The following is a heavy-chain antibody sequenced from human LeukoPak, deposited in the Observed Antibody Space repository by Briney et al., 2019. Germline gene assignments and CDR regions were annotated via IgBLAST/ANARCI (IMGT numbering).Heavy chain of an antibody. CDR2: INRSGST. CDR1: GGSFSGYY. V-gene: IGHV4-34*01. CDR3: ARRPFRWLQLTRMYYFDY. J-gene: IGHJ4*02. D-gene: IGHD5-24*01. Sequence: SETLSLTCAVYGGSFSGYYWSWIRQPPGKGLEWIGEINRSGSTNYNPSLKSRVTISVDTSKNQFSLKLSSVTAADTAVYYCARRPFRWLQLTRMYYFDYWGQGTLVTVSS.